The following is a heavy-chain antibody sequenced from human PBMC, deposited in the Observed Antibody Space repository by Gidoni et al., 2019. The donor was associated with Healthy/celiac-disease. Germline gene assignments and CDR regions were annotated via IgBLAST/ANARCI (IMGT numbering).Heavy chain of an antibody. CDR2: INPNSGGT. CDR1: GYPFTGYY. Sequence: QVQLVQSGAEVKKPGASVKVSCKASGYPFTGYYMHWVRQAPGQGLEWMGWINPNSGGTNYAQKFQGWVTMTRDTSISTAYMELSRLRSDDTAVYYCARLVMGYGDYDVYYFDYWGQGTLVTVSS. V-gene: IGHV1-2*04. CDR3: ARLVMGYGDYDVYYFDY. D-gene: IGHD4-17*01. J-gene: IGHJ4*02.